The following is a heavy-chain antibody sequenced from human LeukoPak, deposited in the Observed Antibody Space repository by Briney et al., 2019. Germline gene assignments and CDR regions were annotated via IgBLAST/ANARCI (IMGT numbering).Heavy chain of an antibody. V-gene: IGHV3-48*04. CDR3: ARDSLARPLGY. Sequence: GGSLRLSCAASGFTFSSYGMHWVRQAPGKGLEWVSYISSSGSTIYYADSVKGRFTISRDNAKNSLYLQMNSLRAEDTAVYYCARDSLARPLGYWGQGTLVTVSS. CDR1: GFTFSSYG. J-gene: IGHJ4*02. CDR2: ISSSGSTI. D-gene: IGHD6-6*01.